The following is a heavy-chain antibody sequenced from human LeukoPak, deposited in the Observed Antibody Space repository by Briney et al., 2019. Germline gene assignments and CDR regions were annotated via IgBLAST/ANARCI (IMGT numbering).Heavy chain of an antibody. CDR3: ARRRYYDGSGYLE. D-gene: IGHD3-22*01. V-gene: IGHV4-39*01. Sequence: SETLSLTCSVSGDSISRSDSYWDWIRQPPGKGLEWIGTIYYSGRTCYSPSLKSRVTMSVDTPNNQFSLNLRSVTAADTAVYYCARRRYYDGSGYLEWGQGTLLSVSS. CDR1: GDSISRSDSY. J-gene: IGHJ1*01. CDR2: IYYSGRT.